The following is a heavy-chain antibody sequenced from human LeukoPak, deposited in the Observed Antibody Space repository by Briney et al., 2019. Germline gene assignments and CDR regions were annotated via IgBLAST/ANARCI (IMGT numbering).Heavy chain of an antibody. D-gene: IGHD3-9*01. Sequence: GASLRLSCAASGFTFSNYAMSWVRQAPGKGLEWVSAIVGSGSNTYYADSVKGRFTISRDNPKNTLYLQMNSLRADDTAVYYCAMWGDYDILTGYYDSDYWGQGTPVTVSS. J-gene: IGHJ4*02. CDR3: AMWGDYDILTGYYDSDY. CDR1: GFTFSNYA. V-gene: IGHV3-23*01. CDR2: IVGSGSNT.